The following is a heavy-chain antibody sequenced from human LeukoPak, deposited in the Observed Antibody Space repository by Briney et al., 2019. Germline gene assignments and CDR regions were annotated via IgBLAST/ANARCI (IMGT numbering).Heavy chain of an antibody. CDR3: AGSRYYDSSGYHDAFDI. CDR1: GGTFSSYA. CDR2: IIPILGIA. V-gene: IGHV1-69*04. D-gene: IGHD3-22*01. J-gene: IGHJ3*02. Sequence: SVKVSCKASGGTFSSYAISWVRQAPGQGLEWMGRIIPILGIANYAQKFQGRVTITADKSTSTAYMELSSLRSEDTAVYYCAGSRYYDSSGYHDAFDIWGQGTMVTVSS.